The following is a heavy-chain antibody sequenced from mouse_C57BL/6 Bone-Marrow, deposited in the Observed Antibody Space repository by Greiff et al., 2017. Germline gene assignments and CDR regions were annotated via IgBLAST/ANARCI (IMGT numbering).Heavy chain of an antibody. J-gene: IGHJ3*01. CDR2: IDPENGDT. CDR3: TTDKYGSSYPFAY. D-gene: IGHD1-1*01. Sequence: EVQLQQSGAELVRPGASVKLSCTASGFNIKDDYMHWVKQRPEQGLEWIGWIDPENGDTEYASKFQGKVTITADTSSNTVYLQLSSLTSEDTAVYYCTTDKYGSSYPFAYWGQGTLVTVSA. V-gene: IGHV14-4*01. CDR1: GFNIKDDY.